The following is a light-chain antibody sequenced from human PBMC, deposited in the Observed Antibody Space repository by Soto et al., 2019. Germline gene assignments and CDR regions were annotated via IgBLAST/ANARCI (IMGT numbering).Light chain of an antibody. CDR2: EAS. J-gene: IGLJ3*02. CDR3: CSYAGSSTLV. V-gene: IGLV2-23*01. CDR1: SSDVGGYNL. Sequence: QSALTQPASVSGSPGQSITISCTGTSSDVGGYNLVSWYQQHPGKAPKLMIYEASKRPSGVSNRFSGSRSGHTASLTISGLQAEDEADYHCCSYAGSSTLVFGGGTQLTVL.